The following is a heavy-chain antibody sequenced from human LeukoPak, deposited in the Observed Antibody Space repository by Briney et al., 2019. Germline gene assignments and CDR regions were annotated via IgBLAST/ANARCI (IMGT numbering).Heavy chain of an antibody. V-gene: IGHV4-34*01. CDR2: INHSGST. CDR3: ARGAPYYYGSGSYYYYYYYMDV. Sequence: SETLSLTCAVYGGSFSGYYWSWIRQPPGKGLEWIGEINHSGSTNYNPSLKSRVTISVDTSKNQFSLKLSSVTAADTAVYYCARGAPYYYGSGSYYYYYYYMDVWGKGTTVTVSS. D-gene: IGHD3-10*01. CDR1: GGSFSGYY. J-gene: IGHJ6*03.